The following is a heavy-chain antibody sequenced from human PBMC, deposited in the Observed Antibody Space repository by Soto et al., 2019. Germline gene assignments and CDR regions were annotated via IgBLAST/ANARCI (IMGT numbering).Heavy chain of an antibody. CDR1: GFTFSSYA. D-gene: IGHD6-6*01. J-gene: IGHJ6*02. Sequence: GGSLRLSCSASGFTFSSYAMHWVRQAPGKGLEYVSAISSNGGSTYYADSVKGRFTISRDNSKNTLYPQMSSLRAEDTAVYYCVKCLAARSDYYGMDVWGQGTTVTVSS. CDR3: VKCLAARSDYYGMDV. CDR2: ISSNGGST. V-gene: IGHV3-64D*08.